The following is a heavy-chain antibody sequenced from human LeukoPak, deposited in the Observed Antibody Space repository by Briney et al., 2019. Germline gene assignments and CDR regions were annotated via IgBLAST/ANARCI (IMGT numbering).Heavy chain of an antibody. D-gene: IGHD1-26*01. J-gene: IGHJ5*02. CDR1: GFTFSSYA. CDR2: IRSNGGST. V-gene: IGHV3-64*01. Sequence: GGSLRLSCAASGFTFSSYAMHWVRQAPGKGLEYVSAIRSNGGSTYYANSVKGRFTISRDNSKNTLYLQMGSLRAEDMAVYYCARESGNLGSWFDPWGQGTLVTVSS. CDR3: ARESGNLGSWFDP.